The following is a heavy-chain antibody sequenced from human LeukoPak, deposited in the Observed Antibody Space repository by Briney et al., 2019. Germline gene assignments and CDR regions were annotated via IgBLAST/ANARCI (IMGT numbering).Heavy chain of an antibody. CDR2: IRSKTYGGAT. CDR3: ARDATTLVGATTRGAFDI. J-gene: IGHJ3*02. Sequence: GGSLRLSCTASGFTFGDYALSWFRQTPGKGLEWVGFIRSKTYGGATDYAASVKGRFTISRDDSKSIAYLQMNSLRAEDTAVYYCARDATTLVGATTRGAFDIWGQGTMVTVSS. V-gene: IGHV3-49*03. CDR1: GFTFGDYA. D-gene: IGHD1-26*01.